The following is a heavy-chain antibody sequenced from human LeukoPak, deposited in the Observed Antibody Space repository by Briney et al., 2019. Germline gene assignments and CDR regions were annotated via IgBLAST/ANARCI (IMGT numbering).Heavy chain of an antibody. CDR1: GFTFTSYA. D-gene: IGHD2-15*01. CDR2: ISDGGDIT. J-gene: IGHJ4*02. CDR3: ATEYKGY. V-gene: IGHV3-23*01. Sequence: GGSLRLSCAASGFTFTSYAMSWVRQAPAKGLEWVSGISDGGDITSYADSVKGRVTISRDNAKNSLYLQINSLRADDTAIYYCATEYKGYWGQGTLVTVSS.